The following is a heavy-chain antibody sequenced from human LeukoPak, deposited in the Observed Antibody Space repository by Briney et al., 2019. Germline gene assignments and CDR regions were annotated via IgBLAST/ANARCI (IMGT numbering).Heavy chain of an antibody. J-gene: IGHJ5*02. Sequence: SETLSLTCTVPGGSISSYYWSWIRQPAGKGLEFVGRTHTSGRTDYNPSLRGRLTMSLDTSQNQFSLRLTSVTAADTALYYCAKDSGNSWSYGWFDPWGQGTLVIVSS. CDR2: THTSGRT. V-gene: IGHV4-4*07. CDR1: GGSISSYY. D-gene: IGHD3-10*01. CDR3: AKDSGNSWSYGWFDP.